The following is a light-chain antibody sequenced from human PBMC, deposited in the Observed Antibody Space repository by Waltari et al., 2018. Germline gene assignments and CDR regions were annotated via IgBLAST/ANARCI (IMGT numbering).Light chain of an antibody. V-gene: IGLV2-23*02. CDR2: EVS. CDR1: RSDVGSSNL. Sequence: QSALTQPASVSGSPGQSLTISCTGTRSDVGSSNLVSWYQQHPGKAPKLMIYEVSKRPSGVSNRFSGSKSGNTASLTISGLQAEDEADYYCCSYAGSSTFVFGGGTKLTVL. CDR3: CSYAGSSTFV. J-gene: IGLJ2*01.